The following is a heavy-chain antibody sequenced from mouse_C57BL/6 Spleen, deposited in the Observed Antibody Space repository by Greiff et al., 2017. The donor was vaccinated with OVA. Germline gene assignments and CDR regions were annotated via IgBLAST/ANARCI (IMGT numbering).Heavy chain of an antibody. V-gene: IGHV1-64*01. D-gene: IGHD2-5*01. CDR3: ARGGYSNGDYAMDY. CDR1: GYTFTSYW. CDR2: IHPNSGST. J-gene: IGHJ4*01. Sequence: VQLQQPGAELVKPGASVKLSCKASGYTFTSYWMHWVKQRPGQGLEWIGMIHPNSGSTNYNEKFKSKATLTVDKSSSTAYMQLSSLTSEDSAVYYCARGGYSNGDYAMDYWGQGTSVTVSS.